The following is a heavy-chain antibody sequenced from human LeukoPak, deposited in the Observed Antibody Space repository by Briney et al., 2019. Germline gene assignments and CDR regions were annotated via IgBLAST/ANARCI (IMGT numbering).Heavy chain of an antibody. Sequence: SETLSLTCAVYGGSFSGYYWSWIRQPPGKGLEWIGEISHSGSTNYNPSLKSRVTISVDTSKNQFSLKLSSVTAADTAVYYCAREGDGVTTVYGMDVWGKGTTVTVSS. CDR1: GGSFSGYY. D-gene: IGHD4-17*01. CDR2: ISHSGST. V-gene: IGHV4-34*01. J-gene: IGHJ6*04. CDR3: AREGDGVTTVYGMDV.